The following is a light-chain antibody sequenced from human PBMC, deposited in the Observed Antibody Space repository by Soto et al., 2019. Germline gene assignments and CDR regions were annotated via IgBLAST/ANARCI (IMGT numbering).Light chain of an antibody. J-gene: IGLJ1*01. CDR2: GVT. CDR3: SSYTSSSTLV. V-gene: IGLV2-8*01. CDR1: GSDIGAYNF. Sequence: QSALAQPPSASGSPGQSVTISCTGSGSDIGAYNFVSWYQQHPGKAPKLMIFGVTERPSGVPDRFSGSKSGNTASLTVSGLQADDEADYYCSSYTSSSTLVFGTGTKLTVL.